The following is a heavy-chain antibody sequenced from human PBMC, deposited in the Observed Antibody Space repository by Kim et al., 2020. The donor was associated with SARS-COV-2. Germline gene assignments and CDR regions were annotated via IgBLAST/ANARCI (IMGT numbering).Heavy chain of an antibody. D-gene: IGHD3-10*01. CDR1: GGTFSSYA. Sequence: SVKVSCKASGGTFSSYAISWVRQAPGQGLEWMGRIIPILGIANYAQKFQGRVTITADKSTSTAYMELSSLRSEDTAVYYCARITMVRGVISHYYYGMDVWGQGTTVTVSS. V-gene: IGHV1-69*04. CDR2: IIPILGIA. J-gene: IGHJ6*02. CDR3: ARITMVRGVISHYYYGMDV.